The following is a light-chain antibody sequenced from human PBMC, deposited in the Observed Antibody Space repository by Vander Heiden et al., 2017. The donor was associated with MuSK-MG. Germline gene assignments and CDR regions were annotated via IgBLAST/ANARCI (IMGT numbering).Light chain of an antibody. V-gene: IGKV1-39*01. CDR3: QQSYSTPGT. CDR1: QSISSY. J-gene: IGKJ4*01. CDR2: AAS. Sequence: DIQMTQSPSSLSASVGDRVTITCRASQSISSYLNWYQQKPGKAPKLLIYAASSLQSGVPSRFSGSGSGTDFTLTISRLQPEDFATYYCQQSYSTPGTFGGGTKVEIK.